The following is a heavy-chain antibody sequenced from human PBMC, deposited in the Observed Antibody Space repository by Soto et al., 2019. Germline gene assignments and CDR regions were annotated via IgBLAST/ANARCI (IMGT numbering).Heavy chain of an antibody. Sequence: QVQLVKSGTEVKKPGSSVKVSCKASGTFSSYTISWVRPAPGQGLEWMGRIIPILGVADYARKLQGRDTITADKPTNTAYMELSSLRSEDTAVYYCARERPDGDHFDYWGQGTLVTVSA. J-gene: IGHJ4*02. CDR1: GTFSSYT. CDR3: ARERPDGDHFDY. D-gene: IGHD3-10*01. CDR2: IIPILGVA. V-gene: IGHV1-69*08.